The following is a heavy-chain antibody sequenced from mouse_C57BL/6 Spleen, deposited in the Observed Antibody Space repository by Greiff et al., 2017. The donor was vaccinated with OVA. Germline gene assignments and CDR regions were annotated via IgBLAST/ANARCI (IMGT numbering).Heavy chain of an antibody. Sequence: EVQLVESGGGLVKPGGSLKLSCAASGFTFSSYAMSWVRQTPEKRLEWVATISDGGSYTYYPDNVKGRFTISRDNATNSLYLQMRHRKSEDTAMDYCARDRRFPYYFDYWGQGTTLTVSS. CDR1: GFTFSSYA. V-gene: IGHV5-4*01. CDR3: ARDRRFPYYFDY. D-gene: IGHD1-1*01. CDR2: ISDGGSYT. J-gene: IGHJ2*01.